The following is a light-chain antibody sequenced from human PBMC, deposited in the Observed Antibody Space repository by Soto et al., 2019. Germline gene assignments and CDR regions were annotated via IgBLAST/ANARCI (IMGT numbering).Light chain of an antibody. Sequence: QSVLTRPASLSGAPGKSITISCTGTSSDGGSYNFVSWYKQQAGKVTKLIIYEVSNRPSGVSNRLSGSKSGNTASLSISGLQSEDEADYYCSSLPRSSTYVFGTGTKLTVL. CDR1: SSDGGSYNF. V-gene: IGLV2-14*01. CDR2: EVS. CDR3: SSLPRSSTYV. J-gene: IGLJ1*01.